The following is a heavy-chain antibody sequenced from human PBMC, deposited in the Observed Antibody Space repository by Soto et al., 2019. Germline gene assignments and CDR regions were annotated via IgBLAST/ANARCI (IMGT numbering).Heavy chain of an antibody. Sequence: QVQLQESGPGLVKPSETLSLTCTVSGGSITNYYCSWFRQPPGKGLEGIGYINYDGYSAYNLSLKRRVTLSMDASKTQFSLMLESVTATDTAVYYCARHGFGPLHGLVDVWGPGTTVIVSS. CDR3: ARHGFGPLHGLVDV. CDR2: INYDGYS. D-gene: IGHD3-10*01. J-gene: IGHJ6*02. CDR1: GGSITNYY. V-gene: IGHV4-59*08.